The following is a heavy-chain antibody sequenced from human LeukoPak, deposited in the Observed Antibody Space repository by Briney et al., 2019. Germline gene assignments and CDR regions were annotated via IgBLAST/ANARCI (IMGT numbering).Heavy chain of an antibody. Sequence: GGSLRLSCAASGFTVSSNYMSWVRQAPGKGLEWVSVIYSGGRTYYADSVKGRFTISRDNSKNTLHLQMNSLRAEDTAVYYCARDRRSSGWYVFDYWGQGTLVTVSS. CDR2: IYSGGRT. CDR3: ARDRRSSGWYVFDY. CDR1: GFTVSSNY. J-gene: IGHJ4*02. D-gene: IGHD6-19*01. V-gene: IGHV3-66*01.